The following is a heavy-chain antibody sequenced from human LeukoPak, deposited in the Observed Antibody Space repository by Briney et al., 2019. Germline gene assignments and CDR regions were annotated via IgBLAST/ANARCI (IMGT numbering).Heavy chain of an antibody. CDR2: IIPIFGTA. D-gene: IGHD2-2*01. Sequence: SVKVSCKASGGTFSRYAISWVRQAPRQRLEWMGGIIPIFGTANYAQKFQGRVTITADESTSTAYMEMSSLRSEDTAVYYCARALGQLCPRPMCAFDIWGQGTVVTVSS. J-gene: IGHJ3*02. CDR1: GGTFSRYA. CDR3: ARALGQLCPRPMCAFDI. V-gene: IGHV1-69*13.